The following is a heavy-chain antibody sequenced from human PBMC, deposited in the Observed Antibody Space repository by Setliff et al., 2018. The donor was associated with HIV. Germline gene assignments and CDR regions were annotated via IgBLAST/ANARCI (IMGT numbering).Heavy chain of an antibody. CDR3: FTGGYHHSGGYWGSYYYLDV. Sequence: GGSLRLSCAASGFSVSDDWMSWVRQTPGKRLEWVGRIKSIISGGTTDYAAPVKDRFTISRDDSKNMVYLQMNSLKTEDTAMYYCFTGGYHHSGGYWGSYYYLDVWGKGTTVTVSS. D-gene: IGHD2-21*02. CDR1: GFSVSDDW. V-gene: IGHV3-15*01. J-gene: IGHJ6*03. CDR2: IKSIISGGTT.